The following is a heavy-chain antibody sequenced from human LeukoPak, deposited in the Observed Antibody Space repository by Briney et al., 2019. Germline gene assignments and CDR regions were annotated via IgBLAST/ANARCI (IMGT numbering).Heavy chain of an antibody. CDR3: ANRHSSGYYSPFDY. J-gene: IGHJ4*02. Sequence: ASVEVSCKASGGTFSSYAISWVRQAPGQGLEWMGGIIPIFGTANYAQKFQGRVTITADESTSTAYMELSSLRSEDTAVYYCANRHSSGYYSPFDYWGQGTLVTVSS. CDR1: GGTFSSYA. CDR2: IIPIFGTA. V-gene: IGHV1-69*01. D-gene: IGHD3-22*01.